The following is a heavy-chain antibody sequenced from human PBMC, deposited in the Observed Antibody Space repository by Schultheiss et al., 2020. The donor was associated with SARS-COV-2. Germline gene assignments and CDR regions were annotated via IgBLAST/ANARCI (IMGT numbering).Heavy chain of an antibody. V-gene: IGHV4-59*12. CDR3: ATGGGSL. CDR2: IYYSGST. CDR1: GDSIINS. D-gene: IGHD3-16*01. Sequence: SETLSLTCTVGGDSIINSWSWVRQPPGKGLEWIGYIYYSGSTNYNPSLKSRVTMSVDTSKSQLSLRLSSVTAADTAVYYCATGGGSLWGQGTLVTVSS. J-gene: IGHJ4*02.